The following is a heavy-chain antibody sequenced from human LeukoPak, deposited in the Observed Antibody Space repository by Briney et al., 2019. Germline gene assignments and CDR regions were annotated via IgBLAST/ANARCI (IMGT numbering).Heavy chain of an antibody. D-gene: IGHD2-2*01. CDR2: ISAYNGNT. CDR1: GYTFTSYG. CDR3: ARVNLEYCSSTSCYSRGLFDY. V-gene: IGHV1-18*01. J-gene: IGHJ4*02. Sequence: ASVKVSCKASGYTFTSYGISWVRQAPGQGLEWMGWISAYNGNTNYAQKLQGRVTMTTDTSTSTAYMELRSLRSDDTAVYYCARVNLEYCSSTSCYSRGLFDYWGQGTLVTVSS.